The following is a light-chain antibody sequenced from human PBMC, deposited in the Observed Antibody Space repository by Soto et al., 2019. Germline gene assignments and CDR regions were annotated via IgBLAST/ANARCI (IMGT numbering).Light chain of an antibody. CDR3: QHYGDSQWT. Sequence: EIVLTQSPGTLSLSPGESATLSCRASQSVSSNYLAWYQQKPGQAPRLLIYGASSRASGIPDRFRGSGSGTDFTLSISRLEPEDFAVYYCQHYGDSQWTFGQGTKVDIK. V-gene: IGKV3-20*01. CDR1: QSVSSNY. CDR2: GAS. J-gene: IGKJ1*01.